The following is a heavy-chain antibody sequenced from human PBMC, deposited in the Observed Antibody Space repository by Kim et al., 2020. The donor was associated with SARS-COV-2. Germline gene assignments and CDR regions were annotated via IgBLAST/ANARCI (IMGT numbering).Heavy chain of an antibody. CDR3: ARAYSGFDFFWFDP. Sequence: ASVKVSCKASGYTFTNYAINWVRQAPGQGLEWMGWINANTGNPTYAQGFTGRFVFSLDTSVSTAYLQIRSLKAEDTAVYYCARAYSGFDFFWFDPWGQGTLVTVFS. D-gene: IGHD5-12*01. CDR1: GYTFTNYA. V-gene: IGHV7-4-1*01. J-gene: IGHJ5*02. CDR2: INANTGNP.